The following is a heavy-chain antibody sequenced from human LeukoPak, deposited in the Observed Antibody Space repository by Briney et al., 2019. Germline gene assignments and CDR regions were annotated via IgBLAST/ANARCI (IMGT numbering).Heavy chain of an antibody. Sequence: GRSLRLSCAAAGFRFANYWMSCVRQAHGEGLEWVDKIKPDGSEKAYVDSMKGRFTISRDNTINSVYLQVNSLRAEDTAVYYCARIGYSSSSFDYWGQGTLVTVSS. D-gene: IGHD6-13*01. CDR1: GFRFANYW. CDR2: IKPDGSEK. J-gene: IGHJ4*02. CDR3: ARIGYSSSSFDY. V-gene: IGHV3-7*01.